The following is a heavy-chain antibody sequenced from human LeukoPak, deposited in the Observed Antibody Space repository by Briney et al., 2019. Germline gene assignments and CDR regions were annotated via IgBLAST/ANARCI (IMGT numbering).Heavy chain of an antibody. CDR2: ISYDGSNK. CDR1: GFTFSSYA. CDR3: ARDGVKMGGLDY. V-gene: IGHV3-30-3*01. Sequence: GGSLRLSCAASGFTFSSYAMHWVRQAPGKGLEWVAVISYDGSNKYYADSVKGRFTISRDNSKNTLYLQMNSLRAEDTAVYYCARDGVKMGGLDYWGQGTLVTVSS. D-gene: IGHD2-15*01. J-gene: IGHJ4*02.